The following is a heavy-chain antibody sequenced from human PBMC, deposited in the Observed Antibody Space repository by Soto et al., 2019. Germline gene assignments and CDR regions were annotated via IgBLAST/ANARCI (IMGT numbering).Heavy chain of an antibody. D-gene: IGHD2-2*02. CDR2: ISYDGSNK. Sequence: QVQLVESGGGVVQPGRSLRLSCAASGFTFSSYAMHWVRQAPGKGLEWVAVISYDGSNKYYADSVKGRFTISRDNSKNTLYLQMNSLRAEDTAVYYCAREGDCSSTSCYTPYYFDYWGQGSLVTVSS. CDR3: AREGDCSSTSCYTPYYFDY. V-gene: IGHV3-30-3*01. CDR1: GFTFSSYA. J-gene: IGHJ4*02.